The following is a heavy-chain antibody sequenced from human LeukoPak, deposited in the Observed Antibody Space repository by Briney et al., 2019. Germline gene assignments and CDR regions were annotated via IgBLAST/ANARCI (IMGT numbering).Heavy chain of an antibody. CDR3: ARGGFGEFPNWFDP. V-gene: IGHV7-4-1*01. CDR2: INTNTGNP. D-gene: IGHD3-10*01. J-gene: IGHJ5*02. CDR1: GYTFTSYA. Sequence: ASVKVSCKASGYTFTSYAMNWVRQAPGPGLEWMGWINTNTGNPTYAQGFTGRFVFSLDTSVNTAYLQICSLKAEDTAVYYCARGGFGEFPNWFDPWGQGTLVTVSS.